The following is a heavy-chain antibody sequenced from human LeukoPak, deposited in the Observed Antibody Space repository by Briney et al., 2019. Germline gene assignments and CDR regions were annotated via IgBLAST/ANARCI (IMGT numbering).Heavy chain of an antibody. CDR3: ANRPLNTFFAY. V-gene: IGHV4-39*01. Sequence: SETLSLTCTVSGGSISSSAYYWGWIRQPPGKGLEWIGTIYYSGSASYNPSLKSRVTISVDTSKNQFSLKLTSVTAADTAVYYYANRPLNTFFAYWGQGTLVTVSS. D-gene: IGHD2/OR15-2a*01. J-gene: IGHJ4*02. CDR1: GGSISSSAYY. CDR2: IYYSGSA.